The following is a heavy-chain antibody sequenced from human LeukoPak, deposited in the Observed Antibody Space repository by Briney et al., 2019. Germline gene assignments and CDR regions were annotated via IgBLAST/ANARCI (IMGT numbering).Heavy chain of an antibody. CDR2: ISNRGGYT. J-gene: IGHJ4*02. CDR1: GLIFSDYY. D-gene: IGHD3-22*01. V-gene: IGHV3-11*03. Sequence: PGGSLRLSCAASGLIFSDYYMSWIRQPPGKGLEWVSYISNRGGYTNYADSVKGRFTETRDNGKNALYLQMDSRRGEDTAVYYCGSPGPYSSVYEFDYWGQGTLVTVSS. CDR3: GSPGPYSSVYEFDY.